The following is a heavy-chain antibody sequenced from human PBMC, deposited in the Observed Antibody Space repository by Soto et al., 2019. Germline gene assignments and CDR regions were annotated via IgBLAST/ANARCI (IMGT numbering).Heavy chain of an antibody. CDR3: AKDRGGGYNGMDV. CDR1: GFTFSSYG. D-gene: IGHD3-10*01. J-gene: IGHJ6*02. CDR2: ISYDGSNK. V-gene: IGHV3-30*18. Sequence: GGSLRLSCAASGFTFSSYGMHWVRQAPGKGLEWVAVISYDGSNKYYADSVKGRFTISRDNSKNTLYLQMNSLRAEDTAVYYCAKDRGGGYNGMDVWGQGTTVTVSS.